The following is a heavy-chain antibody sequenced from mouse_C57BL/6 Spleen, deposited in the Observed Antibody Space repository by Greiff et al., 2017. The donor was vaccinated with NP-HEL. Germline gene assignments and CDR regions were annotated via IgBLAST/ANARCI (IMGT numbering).Heavy chain of an antibody. CDR2: INPGSGGT. J-gene: IGHJ3*01. D-gene: IGHD2-2*01. V-gene: IGHV1-54*01. CDR3: ARSAGYDETWFAY. CDR1: GYAFTNYL. Sequence: QVHVKQSGAELVRPGTSVKVSCKASGYAFTNYLIEWVKQRPGQGLEWIGVINPGSGGTNYNEKFKGKATLTADKSSSTAYMQLSSLTSEDSAVYFCARSAGYDETWFAYWGQGTLVTVSA.